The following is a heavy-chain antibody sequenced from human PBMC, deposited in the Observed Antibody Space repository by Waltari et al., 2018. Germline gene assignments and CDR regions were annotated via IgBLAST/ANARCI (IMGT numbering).Heavy chain of an antibody. V-gene: IGHV3-11*01. D-gene: IGHD4-17*01. CDR3: ARGRVTTPRLLDY. J-gene: IGHJ4*02. CDR2: ISSSGSTI. Sequence: GQLVASGGGLVTPGGSLRHSCAASGFTFSDYSLSWHRQAPGKGLEWVSYISSSGSTIYYADSVKRRFTISRDNAKNSLYLQMNSLRAEDTAVYYCARGRVTTPRLLDYWGQGTLVTVSS. CDR1: GFTFSDYS.